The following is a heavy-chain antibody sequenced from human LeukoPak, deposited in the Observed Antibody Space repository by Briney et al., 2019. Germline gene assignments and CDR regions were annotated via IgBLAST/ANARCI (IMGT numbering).Heavy chain of an antibody. CDR1: GGTFSSYA. CDR2: IIPIFGTA. J-gene: IGHJ4*02. V-gene: IGHV1-69*01. CDR3: AREGVISGWYRKRYYFDY. D-gene: IGHD6-19*01. Sequence: SVTVSCKASGGTFSSYAISWVRQAPGQGLEWMGGIIPIFGTANYAQKFQGRVTITADESTSTAYMELSSLRSDDTAVYYCAREGVISGWYRKRYYFDYWGQGTLVTVSS.